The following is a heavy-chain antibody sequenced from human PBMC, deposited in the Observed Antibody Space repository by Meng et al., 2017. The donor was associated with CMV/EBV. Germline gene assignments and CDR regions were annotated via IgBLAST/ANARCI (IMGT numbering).Heavy chain of an antibody. CDR2: IYHSGST. V-gene: IGHV4-4*02. Sequence: CAGAGGSISSSNWWSWVRQPPGKGLEWIGEIYHSGSTNYNPSLKSRVTISVDKSKNQFSLKLSSVTAADTAVYYCASEVGATTAFDYWGQGTLVTVSS. D-gene: IGHD1-26*01. CDR3: ASEVGATTAFDY. CDR1: GGSISSSNW. J-gene: IGHJ4*02.